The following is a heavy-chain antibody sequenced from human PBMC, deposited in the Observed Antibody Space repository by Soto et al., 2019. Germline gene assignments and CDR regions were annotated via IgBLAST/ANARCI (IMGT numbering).Heavy chain of an antibody. CDR1: GYTFVSFD. J-gene: IGHJ5*02. CDR2: MNPGSGKT. V-gene: IGHV1-8*02. D-gene: IGHD6-13*01. CDR3: ARMASAGTLNWFDP. Sequence: QVQLVQSGAEVKEPGASVRVSCKASGYTFVSFDISWVRQAAGQGLEWLGWMNPGSGKTGYASKFQGRVAMTRDASTGTSHLELSSLTSDDTAVYYCARMASAGTLNWFDPWGQGTLVTVSS.